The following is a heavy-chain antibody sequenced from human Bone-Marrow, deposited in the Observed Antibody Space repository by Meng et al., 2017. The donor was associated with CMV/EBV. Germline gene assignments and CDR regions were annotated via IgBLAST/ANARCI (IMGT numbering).Heavy chain of an antibody. CDR3: ARQRDEIVGGYGAFDI. Sequence: SVKVSCKASGGTFNRYAISWVRQAPGQGLEWMGGIIPIFRTANYAQKFQGRVTITTDDSTSTAYMDLSSLRSEDTAVYYCARQRDEIVGGYGAFDIWGQWQMVNV. V-gene: IGHV1-69*05. J-gene: IGHJ3*02. D-gene: IGHD1-26*01. CDR2: IIPIFRTA. CDR1: GGTFNRYA.